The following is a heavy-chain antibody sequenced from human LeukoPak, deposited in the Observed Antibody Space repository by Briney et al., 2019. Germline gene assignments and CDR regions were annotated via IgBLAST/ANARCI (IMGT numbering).Heavy chain of an antibody. D-gene: IGHD4-17*01. V-gene: IGHV1-2*02. CDR2: INPKNGDT. CDR3: ATDMTSVTTFDY. CDR1: GYTFTGYY. Sequence: ASVTVSFKASGYTFTGYYIHWVRQAPGQGLEWLGWINPKNGDTNYPQKFLGRVAVTRDTSISTAYMELNRLTSDDTAVYYCATDMTSVTTFDYWGQGTLVTVSS. J-gene: IGHJ4*02.